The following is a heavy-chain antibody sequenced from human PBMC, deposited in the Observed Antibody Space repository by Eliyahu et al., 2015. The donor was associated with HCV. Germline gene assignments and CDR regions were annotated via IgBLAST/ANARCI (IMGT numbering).Heavy chain of an antibody. Sequence: QVTLRESGPALVKPTQTLTLTCTFSGFSLSTSGMCVSWIRQPPGKALEWLALIDWDDDKYYSTSLKTRLTISKDTSKNQVVLTMTNMDPVDTATYYCARRKRSGSYDPGPLDCWGQGTLVTVSS. D-gene: IGHD1-26*01. CDR3: ARRKRSGSYDPGPLDC. J-gene: IGHJ4*02. CDR2: IDWDDDK. V-gene: IGHV2-70*01. CDR1: GFSLSTSGMC.